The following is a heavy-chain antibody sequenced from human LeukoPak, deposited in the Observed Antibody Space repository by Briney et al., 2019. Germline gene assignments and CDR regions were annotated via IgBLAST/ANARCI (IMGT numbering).Heavy chain of an antibody. Sequence: SETLSLTCTVSGGSISNGDHYWSWIRQHPGKGLGWIGHIYYSGSTYYNPSLKSRGIISVETSKNQFSLKLSSVTAADTAVYYCASSGMTTVTSWFDPWGQGTLVTVSS. CDR3: ASSGMTTVTSWFDP. D-gene: IGHD4-17*01. J-gene: IGHJ5*02. V-gene: IGHV4-31*03. CDR2: IYYSGST. CDR1: GGSISNGDHY.